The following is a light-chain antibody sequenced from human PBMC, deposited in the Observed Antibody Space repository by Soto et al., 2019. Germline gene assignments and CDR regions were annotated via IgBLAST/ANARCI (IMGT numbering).Light chain of an antibody. J-gene: IGKJ5*01. CDR2: DAS. CDR3: QQYNTYST. Sequence: DIQMTHAPSTLSSSFVDRVASTCRASQSISRWLAWYQQKPGKAPKALIYDASTLRSGVPSRFSGGGSGTEFTLTISSLQPDDFATYYCQQYNTYSTFGQGTRLEIK. CDR1: QSISRW. V-gene: IGKV1-5*01.